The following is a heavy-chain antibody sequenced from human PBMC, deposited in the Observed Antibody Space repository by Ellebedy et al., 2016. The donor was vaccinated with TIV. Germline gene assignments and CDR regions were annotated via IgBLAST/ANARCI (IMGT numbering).Heavy chain of an antibody. Sequence: AASVKVSCKTSGSTFQGISWVRQAPGQGLEWMGIIDPSDGVTNYPQKFQGRVTMTRDTSTSTLYMQLISLRSEDTAVYYCAREARGTGGFDPWGQGTLVTVSS. CDR1: GSTFQGI. J-gene: IGHJ5*02. V-gene: IGHV1-46*01. CDR3: AREARGTGGFDP. D-gene: IGHD2-8*02. CDR2: IDPSDGVT.